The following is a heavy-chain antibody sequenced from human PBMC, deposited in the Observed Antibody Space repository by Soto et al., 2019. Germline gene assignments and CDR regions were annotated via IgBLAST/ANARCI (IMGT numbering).Heavy chain of an antibody. J-gene: IGHJ6*02. D-gene: IGHD2-15*01. Sequence: LRLSCEASGFTFNNYWMHWVRQAPGKGLVSLARINHDGSGTSYAESVKGRFTISRDNAKNTLYLHMNSLRTEDTAVYYCAGPVVVAATVGYGMDVWGQGTTVTVSS. CDR3: AGPVVVAATVGYGMDV. CDR2: INHDGSGT. CDR1: GFTFNNYW. V-gene: IGHV3-74*01.